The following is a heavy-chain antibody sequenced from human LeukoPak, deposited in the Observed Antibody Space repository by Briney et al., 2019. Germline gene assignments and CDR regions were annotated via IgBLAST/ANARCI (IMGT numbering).Heavy chain of an antibody. CDR1: GDSASTIRAA. CDR3: TRGNRDFDP. Sequence: SQTLSLTCALSGDSASTIRAAWNSIRQSPSRGLEWLRTKYYRSKRYRDYTPSVQSRIPINPDTSTIPASEQPKSESPDNTSVYDCTRGNRDFDPWGQGTLVTVSS. CDR2: KYYRSKRYR. D-gene: IGHD2-21*02. V-gene: IGHV6-1*01. J-gene: IGHJ5*02.